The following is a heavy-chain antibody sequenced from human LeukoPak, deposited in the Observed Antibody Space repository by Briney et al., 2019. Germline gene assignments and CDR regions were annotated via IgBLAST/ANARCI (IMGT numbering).Heavy chain of an antibody. Sequence: GGSLRLSCAASGFTFSSYGMHWVRQAPGKGLEWVAVISYDGSNKYCADSVKGRFTISRDNSKNTLYLQMNSLRAEDTAVYYCAKDPTSSLYCGGDCYSSYFDYWGQGTLVTVSS. CDR3: AKDPTSSLYCGGDCYSSYFDY. CDR1: GFTFSSYG. J-gene: IGHJ4*02. V-gene: IGHV3-30*18. CDR2: ISYDGSNK. D-gene: IGHD2-21*02.